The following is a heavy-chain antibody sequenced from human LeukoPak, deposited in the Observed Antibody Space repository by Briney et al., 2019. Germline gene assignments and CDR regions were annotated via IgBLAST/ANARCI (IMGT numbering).Heavy chain of an antibody. V-gene: IGHV1-18*01. Sequence: ASVKVSYKASGYTFTSYGISWVRQAPGQGLEWMGWISAYNGNTNYAQKLQGRVTMTTDTSTSTVYMELSSLRSEDTAVYYCAREPLYYYDSSGYYIFDPWGQGTLVTVSS. J-gene: IGHJ5*02. D-gene: IGHD3-22*01. CDR3: AREPLYYYDSSGYYIFDP. CDR2: ISAYNGNT. CDR1: GYTFTSYG.